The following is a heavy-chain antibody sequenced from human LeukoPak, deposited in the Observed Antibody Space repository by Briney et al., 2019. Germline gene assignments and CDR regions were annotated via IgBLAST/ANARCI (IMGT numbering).Heavy chain of an antibody. CDR2: IYTGGST. Sequence: PGGSLRLSCAASGFAVSSNYMSWVRQAPGKGLEWVSVIYTGGSTHYADSVKSRFTISRDNSKNTVHLQMNSLRAEDTAVYYCARERGTSGYILAFWGQGTLVTVSS. J-gene: IGHJ4*02. CDR3: ARERGTSGYILAF. V-gene: IGHV3-53*01. D-gene: IGHD3-22*01. CDR1: GFAVSSNY.